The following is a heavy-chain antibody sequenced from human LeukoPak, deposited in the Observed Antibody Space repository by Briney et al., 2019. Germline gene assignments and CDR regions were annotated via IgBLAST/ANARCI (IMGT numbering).Heavy chain of an antibody. CDR2: ISSSSSYI. CDR1: GFTFSSYS. J-gene: IGHJ3*02. V-gene: IGHV3-21*01. D-gene: IGHD2-2*01. Sequence: PGGSLRLSCAASGFTFSSYSMNWVRQAPGKGLEWVSSISSSSSYIYYADSVKGRFTISRDNAKNSLYLQMNSLRAEDTAVYYCARDHGYCSSTSCYSDKRRGDAFDIWGQGTMVTVSS. CDR3: ARDHGYCSSTSCYSDKRRGDAFDI.